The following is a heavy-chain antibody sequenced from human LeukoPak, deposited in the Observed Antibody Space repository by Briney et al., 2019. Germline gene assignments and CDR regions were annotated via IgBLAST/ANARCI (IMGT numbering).Heavy chain of an antibody. CDR2: ISWNSGSI. Sequence: GGSLRLSCAASGFTFDDYAMHGVRQAPGKGLEWVSGISWNSGSIGYADSVKGRFTISRDNAKNSLYLQMNSLRAEDTALYYCAKSSGDQIYYYYMDVWGKGTTVTVSS. CDR3: AKSSGDQIYYYYMDV. V-gene: IGHV3-9*01. D-gene: IGHD7-27*01. CDR1: GFTFDDYA. J-gene: IGHJ6*03.